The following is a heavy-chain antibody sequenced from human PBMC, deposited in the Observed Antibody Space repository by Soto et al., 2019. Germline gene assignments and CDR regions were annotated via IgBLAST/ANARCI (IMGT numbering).Heavy chain of an antibody. V-gene: IGHV4-30-4*07. Sequence: PSETLSLTCAVSGASISSGGYSWRWIRQPPGKGLEWIAYISYSGSTYYNPSLKSRVTISVDTSKNQFSLRLSSVTAADTAVYYCAREAAAGPRNLSNWYYYGMDVWGQGTTVT. CDR2: ISYSGST. D-gene: IGHD6-13*01. CDR3: AREAAAGPRNLSNWYYYGMDV. CDR1: GASISSGGYS. J-gene: IGHJ6*02.